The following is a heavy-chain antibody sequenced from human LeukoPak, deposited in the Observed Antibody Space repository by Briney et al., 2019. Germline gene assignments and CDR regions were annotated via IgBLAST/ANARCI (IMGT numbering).Heavy chain of an antibody. CDR3: ARHIPRGNNYFDC. D-gene: IGHD3-16*01. Sequence: PGGSLRLSCAASGFTFSSYWMSWVRQAPGKGLEWVANIKQDGSEKYYVDSVKGRFTISRDNAKNSLYLQMNGLRAEDTAMYYCARHIPRGNNYFDCWGQGTLVTVSS. J-gene: IGHJ4*02. CDR2: IKQDGSEK. V-gene: IGHV3-7*01. CDR1: GFTFSSYW.